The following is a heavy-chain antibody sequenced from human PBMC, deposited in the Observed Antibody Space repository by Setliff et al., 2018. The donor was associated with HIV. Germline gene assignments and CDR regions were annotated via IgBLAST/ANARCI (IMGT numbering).Heavy chain of an antibody. Sequence: PGGSLRLSCAASGFTVSSNSMSWVRQAPGKGLEWVSVIYSVGITYYTDSVKGRFTISRDNSKNTLYLQMNRLRPEDTAVYYCAREEYDSSPTLDYWGQGTLVTVSS. CDR2: IYSVGIT. CDR3: AREEYDSSPTLDY. V-gene: IGHV3-53*01. J-gene: IGHJ4*02. D-gene: IGHD3-22*01. CDR1: GFTVSSNS.